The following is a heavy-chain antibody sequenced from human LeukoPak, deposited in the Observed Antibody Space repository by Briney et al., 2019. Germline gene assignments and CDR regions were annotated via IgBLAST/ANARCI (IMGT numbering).Heavy chain of an antibody. V-gene: IGHV3-48*03. CDR3: ARAPAHYYDSSDHYYVGESYFDY. D-gene: IGHD3-22*01. CDR2: ISSSGSTI. J-gene: IGHJ4*02. Sequence: RGSLRLSCAASGFTFSSYEMNWVRQAPGKGLEWVSYISSSGSTIYYADSVKGRFTISRDNAKNSLYLQMNSLRAEDMAVYYCARAPAHYYDSSDHYYVGESYFDYWGQGTLVTVSS. CDR1: GFTFSSYE.